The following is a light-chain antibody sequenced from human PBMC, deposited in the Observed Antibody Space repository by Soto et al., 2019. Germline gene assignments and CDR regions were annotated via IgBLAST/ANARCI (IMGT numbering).Light chain of an antibody. J-gene: IGKJ1*01. CDR2: GTS. V-gene: IGKV3-20*01. CDR1: QSVSSSY. CDR3: QQYGSSSWT. Sequence: EIVLTQSPGTLPLSPGERATLSCRASQSVSSSYLAWYRQKPGQAPRLLIYGTSSRATAIPDRFSGSGSGTDFTLTISRLEPEDFAVYYCQQYGSSSWTFGQGTKVDIK.